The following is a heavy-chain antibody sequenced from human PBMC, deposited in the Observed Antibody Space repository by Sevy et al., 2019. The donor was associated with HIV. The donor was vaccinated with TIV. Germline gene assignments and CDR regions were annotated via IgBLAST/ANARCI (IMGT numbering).Heavy chain of an antibody. CDR2: IDSGGST. D-gene: IGHD3-22*01. CDR3: ARDRYYDASGYYYYYYGMDV. J-gene: IGHJ6*02. Sequence: GGSLRLSCEASGFTVSGNYMAWVRLAPGKGLEWVSLIDSGGSTYYADSVKGRFTISRDNAKNTLYLQMNPLRAEDTAGYSCARDRYYDASGYYYYYYGMDVWGQGTTVTVSS. V-gene: IGHV3-66*01. CDR1: GFTVSGNY.